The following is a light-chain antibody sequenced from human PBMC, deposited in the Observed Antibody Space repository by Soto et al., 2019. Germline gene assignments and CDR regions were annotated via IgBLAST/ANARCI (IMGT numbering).Light chain of an antibody. J-gene: IGKJ1*01. CDR2: GAS. Sequence: EIVMTQSPATLSVSPGERATLSCRASQSVGANLAWYQQKPGQAPRLLIYGASTRAACISPRFSGGGSGTEFTLTISSLQSEDFGVYYCQQDTYWPRTFGQGTKVGIK. CDR1: QSVGAN. V-gene: IGKV3-15*01. CDR3: QQDTYWPRT.